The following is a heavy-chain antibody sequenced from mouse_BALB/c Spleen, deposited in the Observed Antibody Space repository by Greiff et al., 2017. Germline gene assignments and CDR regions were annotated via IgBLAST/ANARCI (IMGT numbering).Heavy chain of an antibody. D-gene: IGHD2-4*01. CDR1: GFTFTDYY. CDR3: ARGGIYYDYDYAMDY. J-gene: IGHJ4*01. V-gene: IGHV7-3*02. Sequence: EVKLLESGGGLVQPGGSLRLSCATSGFTFTDYYMSWVRQPPGKALEWLGFIRNKANGYTTEYSASVKGRFTISRDNSQSILYLQMNTLRAEDSATYYCARGGIYYDYDYAMDYWGQGTSVTVSS. CDR2: IRNKANGYTT.